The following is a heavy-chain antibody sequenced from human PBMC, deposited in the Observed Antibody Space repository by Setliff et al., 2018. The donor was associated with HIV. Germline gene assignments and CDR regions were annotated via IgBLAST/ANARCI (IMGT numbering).Heavy chain of an antibody. V-gene: IGHV1-18*01. CDR1: GYTFTSYG. J-gene: IGHJ4*02. CDR2: INAYNGNT. CDR3: ARLYYYGSGSYPWYFDY. D-gene: IGHD3-10*01. Sequence: ASVKVSCKASGYTFTSYGISWVRQAPGQGLEWMGWINAYNGNTNYAQKFQGRVTMTTDTSTSTAYMELRNLRSDDTAVYYCARLYYYGSGSYPWYFDYWGQGTLVTVSS.